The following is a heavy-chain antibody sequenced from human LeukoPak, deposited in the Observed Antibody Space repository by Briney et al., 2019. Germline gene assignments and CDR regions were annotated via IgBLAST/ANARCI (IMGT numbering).Heavy chain of an antibody. CDR3: GYSSGWLFDY. V-gene: IGHV3-7*01. J-gene: IGHJ4*02. CDR2: INQDGSEK. CDR1: GLTFSHSW. Sequence: GWSLRLSCASSGLTFSHSWINCVRQAPGKGLEWVANINQDGSEKYYVDSVKGRFTISRDNDKNSLYLQMNSLRAEDAAVYYCGYSSGWLFDYWGQGALVTVSS. D-gene: IGHD6-19*01.